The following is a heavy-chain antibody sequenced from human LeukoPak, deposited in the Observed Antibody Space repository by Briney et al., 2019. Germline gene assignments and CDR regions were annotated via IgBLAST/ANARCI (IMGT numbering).Heavy chain of an antibody. D-gene: IGHD5-18*01. V-gene: IGHV4-39*01. CDR2: IYYSGSA. J-gene: IGHJ4*02. CDR1: GGSIGSSTYY. Sequence: SETLSLTCTVSGGSIGSSTYYWGWIRQPPGKGLELIGTIYYSGSAYYNPTLKSRVTISLDTSKNHFSLKLSSVTAADTAVYYCARLRHIYGSPCYFDYWGQGTLVTVSS. CDR3: ARLRHIYGSPCYFDY.